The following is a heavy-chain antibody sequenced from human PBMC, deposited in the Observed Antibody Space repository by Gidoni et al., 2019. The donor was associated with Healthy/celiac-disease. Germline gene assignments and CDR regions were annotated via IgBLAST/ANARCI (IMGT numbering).Heavy chain of an antibody. V-gene: IGHV3-23*01. CDR1: GFPFRSYA. J-gene: IGHJ5*02. D-gene: IGHD6-19*01. CDR3: ARGSHSSSFNWFDP. CDR2: IIGSGGST. Sequence: EVQLLESGGGLVQPGGSLRLSCAASGFPFRSYAMTWVRQAPGKGLESVSGIIGSGGSTYYADSVKGRFTISRDNSKNTLSLQMNSLRAEDTAVYYCARGSHSSSFNWFDPWGQGTLVTVSS.